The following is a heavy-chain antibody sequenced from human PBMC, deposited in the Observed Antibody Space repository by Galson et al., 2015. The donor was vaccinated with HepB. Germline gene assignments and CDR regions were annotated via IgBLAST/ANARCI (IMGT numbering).Heavy chain of an antibody. CDR1: GFTFSSYA. D-gene: IGHD4-17*01. CDR3: ARLIVEVDNGDPAAPGDY. V-gene: IGHV3-23*01. J-gene: IGHJ4*02. CDR2: VSGSQRNT. Sequence: SLRLSCAASGFTFSSYAMSWVRQAPGKGLEWVSAVSGSQRNTYYAASVKGRFTISRDNSKNTLYLQMNSLRAEDTALYYCARLIVEVDNGDPAAPGDYWGQGTLVTVSS.